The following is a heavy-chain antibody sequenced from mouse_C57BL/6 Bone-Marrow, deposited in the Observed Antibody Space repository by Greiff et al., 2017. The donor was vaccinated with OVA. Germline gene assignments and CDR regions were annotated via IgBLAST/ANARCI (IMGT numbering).Heavy chain of an antibody. CDR2: ISNGGGST. CDR1: GFTFSDYY. V-gene: IGHV5-12*01. D-gene: IGHD1-1*01. Sequence: EVMLVESGGGLVQPGGSLKLSCAASGFTFSDYYMSWVRQTPETRLEWVAYISNGGGSTYYPVTVKGRFTISRDNAKNTLYLQMSRLKSEDTAMYYCARPSITTVVDYYAMDYWGQGTSVTVSS. CDR3: ARPSITTVVDYYAMDY. J-gene: IGHJ4*01.